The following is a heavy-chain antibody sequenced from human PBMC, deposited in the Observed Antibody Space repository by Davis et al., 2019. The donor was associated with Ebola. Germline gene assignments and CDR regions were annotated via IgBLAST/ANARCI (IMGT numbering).Heavy chain of an antibody. CDR3: AREGHGYCSSTSCYGADS. Sequence: ASVKVSCKASGYTFTGYYMHWVRQAPGQGLEWMGWIHPNSGGTNYAQKFQGRVTMTRDTSISTAYMELSRLRSDDTAVYYCAREGHGYCSSTSCYGADSWGQGTLVTVSS. D-gene: IGHD2-2*01. CDR1: GYTFTGYY. CDR2: IHPNSGGT. V-gene: IGHV1-2*02. J-gene: IGHJ4*02.